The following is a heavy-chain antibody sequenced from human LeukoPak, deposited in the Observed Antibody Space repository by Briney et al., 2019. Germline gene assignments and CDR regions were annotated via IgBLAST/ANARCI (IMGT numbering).Heavy chain of an antibody. CDR3: ARWGEAAAGIYY. CDR2: IYYSGST. D-gene: IGHD6-13*01. CDR1: GGSINSYY. Sequence: TSETLSLTCTVSGGSINSYYWSWIRQPSGKGLEWLGYIYYSGSTNYNPSLRSRITISVDTSKNEFSLKLSSVTAADMAVYYCARWGEAAAGIYYWGQGTLVTVSS. J-gene: IGHJ4*02. V-gene: IGHV4-59*01.